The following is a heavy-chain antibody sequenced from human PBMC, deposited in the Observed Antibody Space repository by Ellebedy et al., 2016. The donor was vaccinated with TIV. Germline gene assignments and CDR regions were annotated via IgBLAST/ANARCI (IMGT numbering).Heavy chain of an antibody. CDR1: GGTFSSYA. Sequence: AASVKVSCKASGGTFSSYAISWARQAPGQGLEWMGGIIPIFGTANYAQKFQGRVTITADESTSTAYMELSSLRSEDTAVYYCASEPGIVVVPTAMVRYFQHWGQGTLVTVSS. J-gene: IGHJ1*01. CDR2: IIPIFGTA. D-gene: IGHD2-2*01. CDR3: ASEPGIVVVPTAMVRYFQH. V-gene: IGHV1-69*13.